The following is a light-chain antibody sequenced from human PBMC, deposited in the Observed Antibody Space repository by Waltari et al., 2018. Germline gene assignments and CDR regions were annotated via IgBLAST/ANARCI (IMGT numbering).Light chain of an antibody. Sequence: EIVMTQSPATLSVSPGARATLSCRASQSVSSNLAWYQQKPGQALRRLIYGASTRATGIPGRFGGSGSGTEFTLTISRLQSEDFAVYYCQQYSNWPYTFGQGTKLEIK. CDR3: QQYSNWPYT. J-gene: IGKJ2*01. V-gene: IGKV3-15*01. CDR1: QSVSSN. CDR2: GAS.